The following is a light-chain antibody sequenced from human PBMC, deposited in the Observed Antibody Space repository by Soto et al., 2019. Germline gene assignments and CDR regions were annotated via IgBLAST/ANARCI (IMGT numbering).Light chain of an antibody. CDR3: MQALQTRT. CDR2: LGS. CDR1: QSLLHSNGYYY. J-gene: IGKJ1*01. V-gene: IGKV2-28*01. Sequence: DIVMTQSPLSLPVTPGEPASISCRSIQSLLHSNGYYYLDWYLQKPGQSPQLLIYLGSNRASGVPDRFSGSGSGTDFTLKISGVEAEDVGVYYCMQALQTRTFGQGTKVDIK.